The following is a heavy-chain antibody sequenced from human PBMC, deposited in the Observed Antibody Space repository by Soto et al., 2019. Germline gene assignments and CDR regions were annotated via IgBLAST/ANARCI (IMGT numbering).Heavy chain of an antibody. V-gene: IGHV4-59*01. CDR1: CGSISSYY. D-gene: IGHD2-15*01. CDR3: AGTTHRASRVDWFDP. Sequence: SETLSLTCTVSCGSISSYYWSWIRQPPGKGLEWIGYIYYSGSTNYNPSLKSRVTISVDTSKNQFSLKLSSVTAADTAVYYCAGTTHRASRVDWFDPWGQGTLVTV. CDR2: IYYSGST. J-gene: IGHJ5*02.